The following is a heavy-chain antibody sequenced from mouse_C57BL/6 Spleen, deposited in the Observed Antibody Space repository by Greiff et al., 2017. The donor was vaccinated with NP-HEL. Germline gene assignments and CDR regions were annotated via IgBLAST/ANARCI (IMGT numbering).Heavy chain of an antibody. Sequence: EVQGVESGPELVKPGASVKISCKASGYSFTGYYMNWVKQSPEKSLEWIGEINPSTGGTTYNQKFKAKATLTVDKSSSTAYMQLKSLTSEDSAVYYCARSDLSGYFDYWGQGTTLTVSS. CDR2: INPSTGGT. CDR3: ARSDLSGYFDY. V-gene: IGHV1-42*01. CDR1: GYSFTGYY. D-gene: IGHD3-1*01. J-gene: IGHJ2*01.